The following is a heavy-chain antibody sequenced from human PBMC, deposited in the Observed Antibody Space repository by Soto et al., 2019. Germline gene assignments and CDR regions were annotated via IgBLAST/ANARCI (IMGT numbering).Heavy chain of an antibody. CDR2: IYYSGST. J-gene: IGHJ4*02. V-gene: IGHV4-59*01. D-gene: IGHD6-19*01. CDR3: ARDRYSNGWLDY. CDR1: VFSISSCY. Sequence: ETRSLTGIVSVFSISSCYWSWIRQPPGKGLEWIGYIYYSGSTNYNPSLKSRVTISVDTSNDQFSLNLSSVTAADTAVYYCARDRYSNGWLDYWGQGTLVTVSS.